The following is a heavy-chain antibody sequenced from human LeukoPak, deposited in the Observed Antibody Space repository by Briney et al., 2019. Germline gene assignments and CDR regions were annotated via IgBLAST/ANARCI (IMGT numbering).Heavy chain of an antibody. Sequence: SETLSLTCTVSGGSISSSSYYWGWIRQPPGKGLEWIGSIYYSGSTYYNPSLKSRVTISVDTSKNQFSLKLSSVTAADTAVYYCARHIRIPEDCSSTSCYTGWFDPWGQGTLVTVSS. CDR1: GGSISSSSYY. J-gene: IGHJ5*02. V-gene: IGHV4-39*01. CDR2: IYYSGST. D-gene: IGHD2-2*02. CDR3: ARHIRIPEDCSSTSCYTGWFDP.